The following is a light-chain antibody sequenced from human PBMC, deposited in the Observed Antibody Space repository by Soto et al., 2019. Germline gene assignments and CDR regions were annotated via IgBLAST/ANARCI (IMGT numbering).Light chain of an antibody. J-gene: IGKJ1*01. V-gene: IGKV3D-7*01. CDR3: QQEYNLPSWT. CDR1: QSVSSSY. CDR2: GAS. Sequence: EIVMTQSPATLSLSPGERATLSCRASQSVSSSYLSWYQQKPGQAPKLLIYGASSRATGSPARFSGSGSGTDFTLTISSMQPADYAVYYCQQEYNLPSWTFGQGTKVEIK.